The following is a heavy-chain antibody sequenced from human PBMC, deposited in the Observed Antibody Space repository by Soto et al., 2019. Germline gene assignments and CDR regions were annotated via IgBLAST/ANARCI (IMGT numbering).Heavy chain of an antibody. CDR1: GLTVSSNY. V-gene: IGHV3-23*04. D-gene: IGHD3-10*01. CDR2: ISGSGGST. J-gene: IGHJ4*02. CDR3: AKDAPLWFGELDYFDY. Sequence: EVQLVETGGGLIQPGGSLRLSCAASGLTVSSNYMSWVRQAPGKGLEWVSAISGSGGSTYYADSVKGRFTISRDNSKNTLYLQMNSLRAEDTAVYYCAKDAPLWFGELDYFDYWGQGTLVTVSS.